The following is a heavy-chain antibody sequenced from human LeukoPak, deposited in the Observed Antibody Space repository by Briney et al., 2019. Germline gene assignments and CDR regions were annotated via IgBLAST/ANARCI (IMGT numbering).Heavy chain of an antibody. CDR2: INHSGST. CDR1: GGSFSGYY. D-gene: IGHD6-13*01. J-gene: IGHJ5*02. CDR3: ARGGSGAAAGIHPYRTGIGFDP. V-gene: IGHV4-34*01. Sequence: KPSETLSLTCAVYGGSFSGYYWSRIRQPPGKGLEWIGEINHSGSTNYNPSLKSRVTISVDTSKNQFSLKLSSVTAADTAVYYCARGGSGAAAGIHPYRTGIGFDPWGQGTLVTVSS.